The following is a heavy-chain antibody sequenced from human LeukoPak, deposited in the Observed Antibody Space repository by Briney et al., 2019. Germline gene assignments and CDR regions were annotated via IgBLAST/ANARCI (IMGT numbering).Heavy chain of an antibody. D-gene: IGHD1-26*01. CDR2: IYSGGGT. CDR3: ARDPSPYSGSQNDY. J-gene: IGHJ4*02. V-gene: IGHV3-53*01. CDR1: GFTVSSSY. Sequence: GGSLRLSCAASGFTVSSSYMTWVRQAPGKGLEWVSVIYSGGGTYYADSVKGRFTISRDNAKNSLYLQMNSLRAEDTAVYYCARDPSPYSGSQNDYWGQGTLVTVSS.